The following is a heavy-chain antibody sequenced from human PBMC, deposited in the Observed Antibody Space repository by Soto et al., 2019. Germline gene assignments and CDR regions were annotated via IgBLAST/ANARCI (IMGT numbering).Heavy chain of an antibody. Sequence: EVQLLESGGGLVHPGGSLRLSCAASGFTFSSYAMSWVRQAPGMGLEWVSVISGSGYATYYADSVKGRFTFSRNNSNNTVYLQMNSLSAEDTAVYYCAKEETVFVNYYYYYGMDVWGQGTAVTVSS. D-gene: IGHD3-10*02. CDR2: ISGSGYAT. V-gene: IGHV3-23*01. CDR3: AKEETVFVNYYYYYGMDV. CDR1: GFTFSSYA. J-gene: IGHJ6*02.